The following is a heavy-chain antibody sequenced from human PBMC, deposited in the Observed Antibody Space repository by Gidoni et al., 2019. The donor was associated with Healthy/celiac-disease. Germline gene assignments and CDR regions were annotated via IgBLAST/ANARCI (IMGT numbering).Heavy chain of an antibody. Sequence: EVQLVESGGGLVQPGRSLRLSCAASGFTFDDYAMHWVRQAPGKGLEWVSGSSWNSGSIGYADSVKGRFTISRDNAKNSLYLQMNSLRAEDTALYYCAKDYYGSGSYYIFNAFDIWGQGTMVTVSS. CDR2: SSWNSGSI. J-gene: IGHJ3*02. CDR3: AKDYYGSGSYYIFNAFDI. CDR1: GFTFDDYA. V-gene: IGHV3-9*01. D-gene: IGHD3-10*01.